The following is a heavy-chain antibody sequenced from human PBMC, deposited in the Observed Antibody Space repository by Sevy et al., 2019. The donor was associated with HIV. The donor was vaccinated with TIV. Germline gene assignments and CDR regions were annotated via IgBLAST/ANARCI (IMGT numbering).Heavy chain of an antibody. D-gene: IGHD1-7*01. CDR3: ARDGGGGTTNSGMDV. CDR2: VFPNSGGT. V-gene: IGHV1-2*06. J-gene: IGHJ6*02. CDR1: GYTFTGDY. Sequence: ASVKVSCKASGYTFTGDYLHWVRQAPGHGLEWMGRVFPNSGGTNYAQKFQGRVTMTRDTSISTAYMERSRLRSDDTAGYYWARDGGGGTTNSGMDVWGQGTTVTVS.